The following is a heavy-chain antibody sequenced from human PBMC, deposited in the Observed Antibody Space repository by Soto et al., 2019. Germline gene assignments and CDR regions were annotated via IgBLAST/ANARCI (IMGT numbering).Heavy chain of an antibody. CDR2: ISNDGSST. Sequence: EVQLLESGGGLVQPGGSLRLSCVASGFTFSSYWMHWVRQAPGKGLVWVSSISNDGSSTRYADPVKGRFTISRDNAKNTLYLQMNSLRGAETAVYYCARLANECPHNWGQGTLVIV. CDR1: GFTFSSYW. D-gene: IGHD3-3*01. V-gene: IGHV3-74*01. CDR3: ARLANECPHN. J-gene: IGHJ1*01.